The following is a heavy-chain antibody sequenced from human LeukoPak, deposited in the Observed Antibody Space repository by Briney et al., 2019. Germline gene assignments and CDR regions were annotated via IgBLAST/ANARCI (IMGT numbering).Heavy chain of an antibody. CDR1: GDSISSGDYY. CDR3: ARGPYSYDSSGALDI. Sequence: SETLSLTCTVSGDSISSGDYYWSWIRQPAGKGLVWIGRISSSGSTNYNPSLKSRVTILVDTSKNQFSLKLSSVTAADTAVYFCARGPYSYDSSGALDIWGQGTMVTVSS. CDR2: ISSSGST. V-gene: IGHV4-61*02. D-gene: IGHD3-22*01. J-gene: IGHJ3*02.